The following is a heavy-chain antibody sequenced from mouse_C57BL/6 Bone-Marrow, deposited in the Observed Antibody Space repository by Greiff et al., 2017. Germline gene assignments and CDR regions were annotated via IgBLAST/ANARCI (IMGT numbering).Heavy chain of an antibody. Sequence: ESGPELVKPGASVKISCKASGYAFSSSWMNWVKQRPGKGLEWIGRIYPGDGDTNYNGKFKGKGTLTADKSSSTAYMQLSRLTSEDSAVYFCASWGWFSYWGQGTLVTVSA. CDR3: ASWGWFSY. D-gene: IGHD4-1*01. J-gene: IGHJ3*01. CDR1: GYAFSSSW. V-gene: IGHV1-82*01. CDR2: IYPGDGDT.